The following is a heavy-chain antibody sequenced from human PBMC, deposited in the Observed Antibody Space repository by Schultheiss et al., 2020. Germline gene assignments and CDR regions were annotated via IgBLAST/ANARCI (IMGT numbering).Heavy chain of an antibody. D-gene: IGHD1-26*01. Sequence: SETLSLTCTVSGGSISSYYWSWIRQPPGKGLEWIGYIYYSGSTNYNPSLKSRVTISVDTSKNQFSLKLSSVTAADTAVYYCARARWYSGSSTQIDYWGQGTLVTVSS. CDR1: GGSISSYY. V-gene: IGHV4-59*01. J-gene: IGHJ4*02. CDR2: IYYSGST. CDR3: ARARWYSGSSTQIDY.